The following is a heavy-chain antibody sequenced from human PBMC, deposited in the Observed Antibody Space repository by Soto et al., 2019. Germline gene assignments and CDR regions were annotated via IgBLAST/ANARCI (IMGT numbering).Heavy chain of an antibody. CDR1: VFTFSSYA. V-gene: IGHV3-30-3*01. D-gene: IGHD3-3*01. CDR3: ARDQVSDDFWSGYYKYYYYGMDV. CDR2: ISYDGSNK. Sequence: LRLAWAASVFTFSSYAMHCVRQAPFEGLDWVAVISYDGSNKYYADSVKGRFTISRDNSKNTLYLQMNSLRAEDTAVYYCARDQVSDDFWSGYYKYYYYGMDVWGQGTTVTVSS. J-gene: IGHJ6*02.